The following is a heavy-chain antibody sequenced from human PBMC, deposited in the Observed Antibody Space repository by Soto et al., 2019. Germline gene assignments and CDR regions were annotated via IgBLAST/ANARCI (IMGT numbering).Heavy chain of an antibody. J-gene: IGHJ4*02. V-gene: IGHV3-11*01. CDR1: GFTFSDFY. CDR2: ISSSGGTM. Sequence: PGGSLRLSCAASGFTFSDFYMTWIRQAPGKGLEWVSYISSSGGTMDYADSVKGRFTISRDNAKNSLYLQMNSLRAEDTAVYYCTREQWYRFDSWGQGTLVTVSS. D-gene: IGHD2-15*01. CDR3: TREQWYRFDS.